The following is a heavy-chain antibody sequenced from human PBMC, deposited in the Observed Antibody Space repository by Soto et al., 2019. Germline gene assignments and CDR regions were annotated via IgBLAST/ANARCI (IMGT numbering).Heavy chain of an antibody. V-gene: IGHV3-13*05. J-gene: IGHJ6*02. CDR3: ARTDRDFYGLDV. CDR1: GFTFRNYD. CDR2: ISAAGDP. Sequence: EVQLVESGGGLVQPGGSLRLSCEASGFTFRNYDMHWVRQGTGKGLEWVSGISAAGDPDYADSVDGRFTISIENAQNSFFLQMNSLRVGDTAVYYCARTDRDFYGLDVWGQGTTVIVSS.